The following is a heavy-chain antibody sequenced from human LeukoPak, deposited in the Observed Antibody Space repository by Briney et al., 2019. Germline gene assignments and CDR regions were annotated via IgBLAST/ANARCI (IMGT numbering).Heavy chain of an antibody. Sequence: ASVKVSCKASGYTFTGYYMHWVRQAPGQGLEWMGWINPNSGGTNYAQKFQGWVTMTRDTSISTAYMELSRLRSDDTAVYYCARAPGRYGDYDPALDYWGQGTLVTVSS. D-gene: IGHD4-17*01. CDR2: INPNSGGT. CDR3: ARAPGRYGDYDPALDY. V-gene: IGHV1-2*04. CDR1: GYTFTGYY. J-gene: IGHJ4*02.